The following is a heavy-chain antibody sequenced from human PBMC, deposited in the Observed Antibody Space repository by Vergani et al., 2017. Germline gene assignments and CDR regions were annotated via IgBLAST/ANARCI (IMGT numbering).Heavy chain of an antibody. CDR2: IYTSGAT. J-gene: IGHJ6*03. CDR3: ARDLGQLERRNYYYYMDV. Sequence: QVQLQESGPGLVKPSETLSLTCTVSCGSISSYYWSWIRQPAGKGLEWIGRIYTSGATNYHPSLKSRVTMSVDTSKNQFSLKLSSVTAADTAVYYCARDLGQLERRNYYYYMDVWGKGTTVTVSS. V-gene: IGHV4-4*07. CDR1: CGSISSYY. D-gene: IGHD1-1*01.